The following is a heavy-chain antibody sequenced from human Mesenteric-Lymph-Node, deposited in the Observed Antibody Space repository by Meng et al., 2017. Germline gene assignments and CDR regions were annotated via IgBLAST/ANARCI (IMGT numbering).Heavy chain of an antibody. CDR3: AREGSSLVSYYYGMDV. CDR1: GFTVSSNY. J-gene: IGHJ6*02. Sequence: GESLKISCAASGFTVSSNYMSWVRQAPGKGLEWVSVIYSGGSTYYANPVKGRFTISRDNSKNTLYLPMNSLNAEDTAVYYCAREGSSLVSYYYGMDVWGQGTTVTVSS. V-gene: IGHV3-66*02. CDR2: IYSGGST.